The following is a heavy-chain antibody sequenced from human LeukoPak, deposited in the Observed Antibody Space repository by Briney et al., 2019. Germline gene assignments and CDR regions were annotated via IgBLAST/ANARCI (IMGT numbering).Heavy chain of an antibody. V-gene: IGHV3-64*01. CDR1: GFTFSSYA. D-gene: IGHD2-2*01. CDR2: ISSNGGST. CDR3: ARDRGGYCSSTSCSRGAFDI. J-gene: IGHJ3*02. Sequence: PGGSLRLSCAASGFTFSSYAMHWVRQAPGKGLEYVSAISSNGGSTYYANSVKGRFTISRDNSKNTLYLQMGSLRAEDMAVYYCARDRGGYCSSTSCSRGAFDIWGQGTMVTVSS.